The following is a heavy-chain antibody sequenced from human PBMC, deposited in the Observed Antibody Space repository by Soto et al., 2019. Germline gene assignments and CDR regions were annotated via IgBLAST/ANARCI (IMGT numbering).Heavy chain of an antibody. CDR1: GGSISQYY. CDR2: IYSGGST. J-gene: IGHJ4*02. CDR3: ARGSGGFGDFSLDY. Sequence: SETLSLTCGVSGGSISQYYWSWIRQPAGKGLEWIGRIYSGGSTNYNPSLESRVTMSVDTSKNQFSLKLSSVTAADTAVYYCARGSGGFGDFSLDYWGQGTLVTVSS. V-gene: IGHV4-4*07. D-gene: IGHD3-10*01.